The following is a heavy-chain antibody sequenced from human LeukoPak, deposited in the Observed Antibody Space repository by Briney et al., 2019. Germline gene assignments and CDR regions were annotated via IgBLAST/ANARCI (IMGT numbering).Heavy chain of an antibody. CDR3: ARWGVGATHSDY. J-gene: IGHJ4*02. CDR2: ISAYNGNT. CDR1: GYTFTSYG. Sequence: ASVKVSCKASGYTFTSYGISWVRQAPGQGLEWMGWISAYNGNTNYAQKFQGRVTMTRDTSISTAYMELSRLRSDDTAVYYCARWGVGATHSDYWGQGTLVTVSS. V-gene: IGHV1-18*01. D-gene: IGHD1-26*01.